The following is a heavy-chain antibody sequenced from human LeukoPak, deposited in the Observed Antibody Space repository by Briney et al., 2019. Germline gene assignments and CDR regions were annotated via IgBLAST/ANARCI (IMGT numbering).Heavy chain of an antibody. CDR1: GFTFSTCS. J-gene: IGHJ4*02. Sequence: PGGSLRLSCAASGFTFSTCSMNWVRQAPGKGLEWVSHISSGSGSISYADSVKGRFTISRDNSKNTLYLQMSSLRAEDTAVYYCARGADDYGDRHYFDCWGQGTLVTVSS. CDR3: ARGADDYGDRHYFDC. CDR2: ISSGSGSI. V-gene: IGHV3-48*01. D-gene: IGHD4-17*01.